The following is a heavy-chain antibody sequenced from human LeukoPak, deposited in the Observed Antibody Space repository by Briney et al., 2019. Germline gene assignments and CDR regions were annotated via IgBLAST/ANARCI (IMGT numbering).Heavy chain of an antibody. CDR3: AKGSNSGASDY. D-gene: IGHD2-15*01. CDR2: ISYDGSNK. Sequence: GGSLRLSCAASGFTFSSYGMHWVRQAPGKGLEWVAVISYDGSNKYYADSVKGRFTISRDNSKNTLYLQMNSLRAEDTAVYYCAKGSNSGASDYWGQGTLVTVSS. V-gene: IGHV3-30*18. CDR1: GFTFSSYG. J-gene: IGHJ4*02.